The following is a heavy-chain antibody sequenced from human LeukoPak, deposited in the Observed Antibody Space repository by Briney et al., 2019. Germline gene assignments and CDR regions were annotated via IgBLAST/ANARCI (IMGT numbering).Heavy chain of an antibody. CDR1: GYTFTSYD. V-gene: IGHV1-8*01. CDR3: AREGYCTAGVCSSGY. CDR2: MNPNSGNT. Sequence: GASVKVSCKASGYTFTSYDINWVRQATGQGLEWMGWMNPNSGNTGYARKFQGRVTMTRNTSISTAYMELSSLRSEDTAVYYCAREGYCTAGVCSSGYWGQGTLVTVSS. D-gene: IGHD2-8*02. J-gene: IGHJ4*02.